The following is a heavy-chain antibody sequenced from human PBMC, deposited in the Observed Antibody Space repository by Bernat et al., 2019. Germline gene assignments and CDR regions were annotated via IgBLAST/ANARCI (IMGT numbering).Heavy chain of an antibody. CDR2: INTNTGNP. V-gene: IGHV7-4-1*02. Sequence: QVQLVQSGSELKKPGASVKVSCKASGYTFTSYGISWVRQAPGQGLEWMGWINTNTGNPTYAQGFTGRFVFSLDTSVSTAYLQISSLKAEDTAVYYCARDEDIVVVPAASGGVQHWGQGTLVTVSS. D-gene: IGHD2-2*01. J-gene: IGHJ1*01. CDR1: GYTFTSYG. CDR3: ARDEDIVVVPAASGGVQH.